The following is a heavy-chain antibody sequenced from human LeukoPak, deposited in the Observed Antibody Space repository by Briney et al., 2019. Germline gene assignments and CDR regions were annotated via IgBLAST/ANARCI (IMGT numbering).Heavy chain of an antibody. CDR2: IYYSGST. Sequence: SETLSLTCTVSGGSISSSSYYWGWIRQPPGKGLEWIGSIYYSGSTYYNPSLKSRVTISVDTSKNQFSLKLSSVTAAATPVYNCARDSDFWSGYLGDWDYWGQGTLVTVSS. CDR3: ARDSDFWSGYLGDWDY. J-gene: IGHJ4*02. CDR1: GGSISSSSYY. V-gene: IGHV4-39*02. D-gene: IGHD3-3*01.